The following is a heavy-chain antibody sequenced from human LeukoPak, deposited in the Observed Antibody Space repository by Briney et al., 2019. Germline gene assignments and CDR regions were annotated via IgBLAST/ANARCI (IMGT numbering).Heavy chain of an antibody. CDR3: AKDLRGYSYGYEIDY. Sequence: GGSLRLSCAASGFTFSSYGMHWVRQAPGKGLEGVAVISYDGSNTYYADSVKGRFTISRDNSKNTLNLQMNSLRAEDTAMYYCAKDLRGYSYGYEIDYWGQGTLVTVSS. CDR1: GFTFSSYG. V-gene: IGHV3-30*18. D-gene: IGHD5-18*01. CDR2: ISYDGSNT. J-gene: IGHJ4*02.